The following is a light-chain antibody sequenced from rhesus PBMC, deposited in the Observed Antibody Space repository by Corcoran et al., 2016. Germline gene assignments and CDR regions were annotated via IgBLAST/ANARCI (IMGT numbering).Light chain of an antibody. CDR1: QAINIY. J-gene: IGKJ2*01. V-gene: IGKV1-43*02. Sequence: DIQMTQSPSSLFASVGDRVTIACRASQAINIYLSWYQQKPGKAPKLLIFDASALQSGVPSRFSGSGSGTDFSLTISSLQPEDVATYFCLQYNSDLYSCGQGTKVELK. CDR3: LQYNSDLYS. CDR2: DAS.